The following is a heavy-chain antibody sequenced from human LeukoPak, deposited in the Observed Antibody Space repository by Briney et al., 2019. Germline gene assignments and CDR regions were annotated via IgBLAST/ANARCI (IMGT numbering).Heavy chain of an antibody. D-gene: IGHD2-15*01. CDR1: GDSICSSSYY. CDR3: ARDRTVVVVVAATQAHWFDP. Sequence: SETLSLTCTVSGDSICSSSYYWGWIRQPPGKGLEWIGSFSYSGSTYYNPSLKSRVTISVDTSKNQFSLKLSSVTAADTAVYYCARDRTVVVVVAATQAHWFDPWGQGTLVTVSS. V-gene: IGHV4-39*07. J-gene: IGHJ5*02. CDR2: FSYSGST.